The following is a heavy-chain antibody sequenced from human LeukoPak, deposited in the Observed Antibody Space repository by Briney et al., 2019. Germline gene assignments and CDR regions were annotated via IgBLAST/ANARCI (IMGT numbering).Heavy chain of an antibody. J-gene: IGHJ4*02. D-gene: IGHD2-2*01. CDR1: GGSISSSSYY. V-gene: IGHV4-39*01. CDR3: ARRGYCSSTTCYAGGGFDY. CDR2: IYYSGST. Sequence: SETLSLTCTVSGGSISSSSYYWGWIRQPPGKGLERLGSIYYSGSTNYNPSLKSQVSISEDTSKNQFSLNLTSVTAADTAVYYCARRGYCSSTTCYAGGGFDYWGQGTLVTVSS.